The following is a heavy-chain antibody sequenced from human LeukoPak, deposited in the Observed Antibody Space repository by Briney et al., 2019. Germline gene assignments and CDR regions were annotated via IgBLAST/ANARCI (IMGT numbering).Heavy chain of an antibody. Sequence: ASVKVSCKASGGTFSSYAISWVRQAPGQGLEWMGGIIPIFGTANYAQKFQGRVTITADESTSTAYMELSSLRSEDTAVYYCASTPIFGVVIDLEYFQHWGQGTLVTVSS. D-gene: IGHD3-3*01. V-gene: IGHV1-69*13. J-gene: IGHJ1*01. CDR3: ASTPIFGVVIDLEYFQH. CDR2: IIPIFGTA. CDR1: GGTFSSYA.